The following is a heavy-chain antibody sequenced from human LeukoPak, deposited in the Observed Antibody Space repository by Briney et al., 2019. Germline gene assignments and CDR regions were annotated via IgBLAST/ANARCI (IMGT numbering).Heavy chain of an antibody. J-gene: IGHJ4*02. CDR3: TTDQIY. V-gene: IGHV3-15*01. Sequence: PGGSLRLSCAASGFTFNNARMSWVRQAPGKGLEWVGRIKSKTNGGTTDYAAPVKGRITISRDDSKNMLYLQMNSMKTEDTAVYYCTTDQIYWGQGTLVTVSS. CDR1: GFTFNNAR. CDR2: IKSKTNGGTT.